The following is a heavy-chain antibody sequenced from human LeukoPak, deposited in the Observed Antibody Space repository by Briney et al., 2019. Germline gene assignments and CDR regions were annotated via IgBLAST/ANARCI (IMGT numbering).Heavy chain of an antibody. D-gene: IGHD5-24*01. Sequence: ASVKVSCKASGYTFTGYYMHWVRQAPGQGLEWMGRINPNSGGANYAQNLQGRVTMTRDTSISTAYMEASSLRSDDTAVYYCARDLGRDGYNYYSWGQGTLVTVSS. CDR2: INPNSGGA. V-gene: IGHV1-2*06. CDR1: GYTFTGYY. CDR3: ARDLGRDGYNYYS. J-gene: IGHJ4*02.